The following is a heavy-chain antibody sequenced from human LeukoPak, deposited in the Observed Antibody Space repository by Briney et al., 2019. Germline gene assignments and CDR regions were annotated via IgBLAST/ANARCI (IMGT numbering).Heavy chain of an antibody. CDR1: GFTFSSYA. CDR2: ISGSGGST. J-gene: IGHJ4*02. D-gene: IGHD6-13*01. V-gene: IGHV3-23*01. Sequence: PGGSLRLSCAATGFTFSSYAMSWVRQAPGKGLEWVSGISGSGGSTYYADSVKGRFTISRDNSKNTLYLHMISLRPEDTAVYYCARAGSSWYPLDYWGQGTLVSVSS. CDR3: ARAGSSWYPLDY.